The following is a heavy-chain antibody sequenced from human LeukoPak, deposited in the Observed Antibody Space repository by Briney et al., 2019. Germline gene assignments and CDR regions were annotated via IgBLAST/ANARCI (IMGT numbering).Heavy chain of an antibody. CDR1: GYSFATYW. CDR2: IIPGDSAA. CDR3: ARLTGISFSRGAFDI. Sequence: GEPLPFSGMGSGYSFATYWVGWLRRPPGKDLGWMGIIIPGDSAARYSPYFQRQVTISADESISTAYLQWSSLKASDTAMYDCARLTGISFSRGAFDIWGEGRKVSVSS. V-gene: IGHV5-51*01. D-gene: IGHD6-13*01. J-gene: IGHJ3*02.